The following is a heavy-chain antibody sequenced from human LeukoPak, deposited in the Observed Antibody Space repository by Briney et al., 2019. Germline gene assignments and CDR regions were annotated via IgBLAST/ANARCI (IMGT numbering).Heavy chain of an antibody. D-gene: IGHD6-13*01. CDR2: ITHSGST. CDR1: GGSFSGYY. CDR3: ARGQGGISAAGHYFDY. Sequence: TSETLSLTCAVYGGSFSGYYWSWIRQPPGKGLGWIGQITHSGSTNYNPSLKSRVTISVDTSKNQFSLKLNSVTAADTAVYYCARGQGGISAAGHYFDYWGRGTLVTVSS. V-gene: IGHV4-34*01. J-gene: IGHJ4*02.